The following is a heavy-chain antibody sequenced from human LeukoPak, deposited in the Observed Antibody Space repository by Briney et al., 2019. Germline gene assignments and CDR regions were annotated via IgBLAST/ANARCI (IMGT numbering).Heavy chain of an antibody. CDR2: IYYSGST. Sequence: SETLSLTCTVSGGSISSYYWSWIRQPPGKGLEWIGYIYYSGSTNYNPSLKSRVTISADTSKNQFSLKLSSVTAADTVVYYCASTPKQWLVTLPYYYYGMDVWGQGTTVTVSS. V-gene: IGHV4-59*01. J-gene: IGHJ6*02. CDR3: ASTPKQWLVTLPYYYYGMDV. D-gene: IGHD6-19*01. CDR1: GGSISSYY.